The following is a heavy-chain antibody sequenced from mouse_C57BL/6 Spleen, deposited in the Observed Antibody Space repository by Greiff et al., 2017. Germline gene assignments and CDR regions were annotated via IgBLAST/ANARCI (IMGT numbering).Heavy chain of an antibody. J-gene: IGHJ4*01. V-gene: IGHV5-6*01. CDR3: ASLLPYYAMDY. CDR1: GFTFSSYG. CDR2: ISSGGSYT. Sequence: EVKLMESGGDLVKPGGSLKLSCAASGFTFSSYGMSWVRQTPDKRLEWVATISSGGSYTYYPDSVKGRFTISRDNAKNTLYLQMSSLKSEDTAMYYCASLLPYYAMDYWGQGTSVTVSS.